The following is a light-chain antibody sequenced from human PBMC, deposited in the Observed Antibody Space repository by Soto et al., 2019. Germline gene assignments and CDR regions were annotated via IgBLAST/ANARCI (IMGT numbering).Light chain of an antibody. V-gene: IGKV3-20*01. J-gene: IGKJ1*01. Sequence: EIVLTQSPGTLSLSPGDIATLSCRASQSVSNNYLAWYQQKPGQAPRLLIYGASSRATGIPDRFSGSWSGTDCTLTISRLEPEDVAVYYCQQYGSSPRTLGQGTKVDIK. CDR1: QSVSNNY. CDR3: QQYGSSPRT. CDR2: GAS.